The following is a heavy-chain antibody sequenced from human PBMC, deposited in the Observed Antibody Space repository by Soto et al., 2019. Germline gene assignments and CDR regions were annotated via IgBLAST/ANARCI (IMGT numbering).Heavy chain of an antibody. CDR2: IYYSGST. J-gene: IGHJ5*02. CDR1: GGSISSSSYF. D-gene: IGHD4-4*01. CDR3: ARHPSNFWFDP. V-gene: IGHV4-39*01. Sequence: SETLSLTCTVSGGSISSSSYFWGWIRQPPGKGLEWIGSIYYSGSTYYNPSLKSRVTVSVDTSKNQFSLKLSSVTAADTAAYYCARHPSNFWFDPWGQGTLVTVSS.